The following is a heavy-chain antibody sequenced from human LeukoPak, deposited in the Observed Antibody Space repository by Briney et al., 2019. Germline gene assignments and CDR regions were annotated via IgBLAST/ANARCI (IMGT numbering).Heavy chain of an antibody. D-gene: IGHD3-10*01. CDR2: IKSKADGGTT. J-gene: IGHJ4*02. CDR1: AFTFTNAW. Sequence: PGGSLRLSCAASAFTFTNAWMNWVRQAPGKGLEWVARIKSKADGGTTEYAAPVRGRFTISRDDSKNTLYLQMNSLETEDTAVYYCISSSTPMIRNYFDYWGLGTRVTVSS. V-gene: IGHV3-15*01. CDR3: ISSSTPMIRNYFDY.